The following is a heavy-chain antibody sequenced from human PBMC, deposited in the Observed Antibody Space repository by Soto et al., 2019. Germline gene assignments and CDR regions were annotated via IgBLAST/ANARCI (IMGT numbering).Heavy chain of an antibody. D-gene: IGHD2-2*01. CDR1: GGPISNYY. CDR3: SRVGCSNSNCQTRGMDV. CDR2: IYSDGAT. Sequence: TLSLTCNVSGGPISNYYWSWVRQPAGKGLEWVGCIYSDGATNYSPSLKSRVFMSLDMSGNQFSLQLNSVTAADTAVYYCSRVGCSNSNCQTRGMDVWGQGTTVTVSS. J-gene: IGHJ6*02. V-gene: IGHV4-4*07.